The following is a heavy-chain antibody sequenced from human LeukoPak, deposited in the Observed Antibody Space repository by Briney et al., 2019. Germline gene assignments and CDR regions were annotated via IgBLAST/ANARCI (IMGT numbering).Heavy chain of an antibody. CDR2: IYYSGST. D-gene: IGHD6-13*01. CDR1: GGSISSGGYY. CDR3: ARIAAAGTLADY. Sequence: SETLSLTCTVSGGSISSGGYYWSWIRQHPGKGLEWIGYIYYSGSTYYNPSLKSRVTISVDTSKNQFSLKLSSVTAADTAVYYCARIAAAGTLADYWGQGTLVTVSS. V-gene: IGHV4-31*03. J-gene: IGHJ4*02.